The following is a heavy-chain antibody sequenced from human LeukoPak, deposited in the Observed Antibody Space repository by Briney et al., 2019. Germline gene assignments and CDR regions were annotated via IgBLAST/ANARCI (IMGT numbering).Heavy chain of an antibody. CDR2: IYTSGST. J-gene: IGHJ6*03. CDR1: GGSISSYY. Sequence: PSETLSLTCTVSGGSISSYYWSWIRQPAGKGLEWIGRIYTSGSTNYNPSLKSRATMSVDTSKNQFSLKLSSVTAADTAVYYCARDNLVHYYYYYMDVWGKGTTATVSS. V-gene: IGHV4-4*07. CDR3: ARDNLVHYYYYYMDV. D-gene: IGHD6-13*01.